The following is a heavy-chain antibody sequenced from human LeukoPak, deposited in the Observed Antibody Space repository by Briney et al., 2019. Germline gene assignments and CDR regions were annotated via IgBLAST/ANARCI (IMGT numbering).Heavy chain of an antibody. CDR1: GFTLSNAC. CDR3: TTEVVVAATGIYYFDC. Sequence: GGSLRLSCAASGFTLSNACMSWVRQAPGKGLGWVGRIKSQTDGGTTDYAAPVKGRFTISRDDSKNTLYLQMDSLNTEDTAVYYCTTEVVVAATGIYYFDCWGQGTLVTVSS. CDR2: IKSQTDGGTT. V-gene: IGHV3-15*01. J-gene: IGHJ4*02. D-gene: IGHD2-15*01.